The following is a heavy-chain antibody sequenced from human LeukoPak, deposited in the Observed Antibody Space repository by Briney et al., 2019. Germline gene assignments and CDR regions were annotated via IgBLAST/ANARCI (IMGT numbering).Heavy chain of an antibody. CDR1: GGSISSYY. D-gene: IGHD3-10*01. CDR3: ARVSITMVRGVRRYFDY. V-gene: IGHV4-4*07. Sequence: KPSETLSLTCTVSGGSISSYYWSWIRQPAGKGLEWIGRIYTSGSTNYNPSLKSRVTMSVDTSKNQFSLKLSSVTAADTAVYYCARVSITMVRGVRRYFDYWGQGTLVTVSS. CDR2: IYTSGST. J-gene: IGHJ4*02.